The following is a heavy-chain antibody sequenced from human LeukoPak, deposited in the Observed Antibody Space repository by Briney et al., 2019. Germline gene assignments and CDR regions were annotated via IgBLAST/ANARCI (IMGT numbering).Heavy chain of an antibody. CDR2: INQDGSAK. V-gene: IGHV3-7*03. D-gene: IGHD4-17*01. CDR3: AICYSDHSDYFDY. J-gene: IGHJ4*02. CDR1: GFTFTNYW. Sequence: GGSLRLPCAASGFTFTNYWMSWVRQSPGKGLEWVANINQDGSAKYYVDSVKGRFTISRDNAKNSLYLQMNSLRTDDTAVYYCAICYSDHSDYFDYWGQGTLVTVSS.